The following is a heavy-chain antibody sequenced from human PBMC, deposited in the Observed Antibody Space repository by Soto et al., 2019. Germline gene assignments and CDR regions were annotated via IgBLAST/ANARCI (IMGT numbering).Heavy chain of an antibody. CDR1: GGSFSGYY. D-gene: IGHD4-4*01. CDR3: ARGNSNYRGVDAFDI. V-gene: IGHV4-34*01. J-gene: IGHJ3*02. Sequence: SETLSLTCAVYGGSFSGYYWSWIRQPPGKGLEWIGEINHSGSTNYNPSLKSRVTISVDTSKNQFSLELSSVTAADTAVYYCARGNSNYRGVDAFDIWGQGTMVTISS. CDR2: INHSGST.